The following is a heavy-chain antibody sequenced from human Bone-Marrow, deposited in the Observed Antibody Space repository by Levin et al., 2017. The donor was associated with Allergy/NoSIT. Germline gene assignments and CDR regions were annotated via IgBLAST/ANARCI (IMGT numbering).Heavy chain of an antibody. CDR3: AIIPFGELSYLNF. J-gene: IGHJ4*02. V-gene: IGHV1-24*01. Sequence: KLGESLKISCKVSGYTLPDLSLHWVRQAPGKGLEWMGGFDPEDGETVYAQEFQDRLTMSEDTSIDTSFMELTSLRSEDTAVYFCAIIPFGELSYLNFWGQGTLVTVSS. CDR1: GYTLPDLS. D-gene: IGHD3-10*01. CDR2: FDPEDGET.